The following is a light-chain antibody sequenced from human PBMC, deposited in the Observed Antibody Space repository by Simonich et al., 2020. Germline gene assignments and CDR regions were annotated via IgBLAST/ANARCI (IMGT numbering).Light chain of an antibody. CDR1: QSVLYSSNNKNY. J-gene: IGKJ1*01. CDR2: WAS. V-gene: IGKV4-1*01. CDR3: QQYYSTPWT. Sequence: DIVMTQSPDSLAVSLGERATINCKSSQSVLYSSNNKNYLAWYQQQPGQPPKLRIYWASTRESGVPDRFSGSGSGTDFTLTISILQAEDVAVYYCQQYYSTPWTFGQGTKVEIK.